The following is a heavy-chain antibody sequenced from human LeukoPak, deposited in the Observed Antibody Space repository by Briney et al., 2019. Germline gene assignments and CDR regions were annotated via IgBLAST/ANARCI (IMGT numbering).Heavy chain of an antibody. V-gene: IGHV4-59*01. CDR3: ARAGINTTDFDY. D-gene: IGHD3-10*01. J-gene: IGHJ4*02. CDR1: SGSISRFY. CDR2: ISYTGTT. Sequence: PSETLSLTCTVSSGSISRFYLSWIRQPPGKGLEWIGSISYTGTTNYNPSLKSRVTISIDMSTNKFSLQQSSVTAADTAVYYSARAGINTTDFDYWGQGTVVTVSS.